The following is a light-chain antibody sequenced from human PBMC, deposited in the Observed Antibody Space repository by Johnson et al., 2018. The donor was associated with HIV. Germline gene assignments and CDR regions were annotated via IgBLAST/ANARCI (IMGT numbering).Light chain of an antibody. CDR3: GTWDSSLTTGGG. CDR1: SSHIENNY. CDR2: EDY. Sequence: SVLTQPPSVSAAPGQKVTISCSGSSSHIENNYVSWYQHLPGTAPKLLIYEDYKRPSGIPDRFSGSKSGTSATLGITGLQTGDEADYYCGTWDSSLTTGGGFGTGTKVTVL. V-gene: IGLV1-51*02. J-gene: IGLJ1*01.